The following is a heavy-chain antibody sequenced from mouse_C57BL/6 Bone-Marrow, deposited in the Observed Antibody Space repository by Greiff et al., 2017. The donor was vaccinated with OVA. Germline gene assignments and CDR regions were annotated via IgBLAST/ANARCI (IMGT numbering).Heavy chain of an antibody. CDR3: ARDAPYYYGSPWFAY. D-gene: IGHD1-1*01. V-gene: IGHV7-1*01. Sequence: EVKLVESGGGLVQSGRSLRLSCATSGFTFSDFYMEWVRQAPGKGLEWIAASRNKANDYTTEYSASVKGRFIVSRDTSQSILYLQMNALRAEDTAIYYCARDAPYYYGSPWFAYWGQGTLVTVSA. CDR1: GFTFSDFY. J-gene: IGHJ3*01. CDR2: SRNKANDYTT.